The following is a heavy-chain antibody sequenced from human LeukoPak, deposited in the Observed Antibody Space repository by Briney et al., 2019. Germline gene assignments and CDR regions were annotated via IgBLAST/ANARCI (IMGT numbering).Heavy chain of an antibody. CDR2: IYPRDSAI. D-gene: IGHD2-21*02. Sequence: GESLKISCKASGYSFSTYWIGWVRQKPGKGLEWMGIIYPRDSAIRSSPSFQGQVTFSVDKSISTAYLQWPSLKASDTAVYYCARRTYCGGDCYSPFDFWGQGTLVTVSP. V-gene: IGHV5-51*01. CDR3: ARRTYCGGDCYSPFDF. CDR1: GYSFSTYW. J-gene: IGHJ4*02.